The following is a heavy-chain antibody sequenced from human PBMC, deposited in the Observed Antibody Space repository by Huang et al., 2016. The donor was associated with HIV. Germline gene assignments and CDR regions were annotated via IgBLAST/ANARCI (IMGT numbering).Heavy chain of an antibody. D-gene: IGHD3-22*01. J-gene: IGHJ4*02. CDR1: GFSISSYW. V-gene: IGHV3-74*01. CDR3: ARDPRIQSWLNFFDY. CDR2: INSDGSST. Sequence: EVQLVESGGGLVQPGGSLRLSCAASGFSISSYWMHWVRHAPGKGRVWDSRINSDGSSTSYADSVKGRFTISRDNAKNTLYLQMNSLRAEDTAVYYCARDPRIQSWLNFFDYWGQGTLVSVSS.